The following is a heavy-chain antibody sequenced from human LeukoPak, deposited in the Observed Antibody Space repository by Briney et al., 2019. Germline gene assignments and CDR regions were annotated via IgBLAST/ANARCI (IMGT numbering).Heavy chain of an antibody. CDR1: GGTSSSYA. Sequence: SVKVSCKASGGTSSSYAISWVRQAPGQGLEWMGGIIPIFGTANYAQKFQGRVTITADESTSTAYMELSSLRSEDTAVYYCARVRVVPAALYYYYGMDVWGKGTTVTVSS. J-gene: IGHJ6*04. V-gene: IGHV1-69*01. CDR2: IIPIFGTA. CDR3: ARVRVVPAALYYYYGMDV. D-gene: IGHD2-2*01.